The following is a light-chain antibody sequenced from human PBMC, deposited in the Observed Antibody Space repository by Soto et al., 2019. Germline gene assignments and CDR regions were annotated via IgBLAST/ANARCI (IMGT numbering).Light chain of an antibody. J-gene: IGLJ2*01. Sequence: QSALTQPASVSGSPGQSITISCTGTSSDVGGYNYVSWYQQHPGKAPKLMIYDVSNRPSGVSNRFSGSKSGNTASLTISGVQAVEEADYYCSSYTSSSTRPSVVFGGGTKLTVL. CDR2: DVS. V-gene: IGLV2-14*01. CDR3: SSYTSSSTRPSVV. CDR1: SSDVGGYNY.